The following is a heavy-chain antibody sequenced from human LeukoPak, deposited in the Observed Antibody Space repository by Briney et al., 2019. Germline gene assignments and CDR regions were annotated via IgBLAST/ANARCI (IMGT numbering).Heavy chain of an antibody. CDR1: GFTFSSYG. CDR2: IRYDGSNK. J-gene: IGHJ6*03. CDR3: AKRITGTTYQFYYYYMDV. Sequence: PGGSLRLSCAASGFTFSSYGMHWFRQAPGKGLEWVAFIRYDGSNKYYADSVKGRFTISRDNAKNSLYLQMNSLRAEDTAVYYCAKRITGTTYQFYYYYMDVWGKGTTVTVSS. V-gene: IGHV3-30*02. D-gene: IGHD1-7*01.